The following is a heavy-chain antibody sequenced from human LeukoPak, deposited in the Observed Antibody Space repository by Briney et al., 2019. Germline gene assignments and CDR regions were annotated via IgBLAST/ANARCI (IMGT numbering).Heavy chain of an antibody. D-gene: IGHD6-6*01. CDR1: GFTFSNYA. CDR2: IRGSGSST. V-gene: IGHV3-23*01. CDR3: AKAGQQLVYDPKFDY. Sequence: PGGSLRLSCAASGFTFSNYAMSWVRQAPGKGLEWVSGIRGSGSSTYYADSVKGRFTISRADSKNTLYLQMNSLRAEDTAVYYCAKAGQQLVYDPKFDYWGQGTLVTVSS. J-gene: IGHJ4*02.